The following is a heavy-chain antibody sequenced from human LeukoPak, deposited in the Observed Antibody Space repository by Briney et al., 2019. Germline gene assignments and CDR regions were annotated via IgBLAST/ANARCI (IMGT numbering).Heavy chain of an antibody. CDR1: GGSISSYY. CDR3: ARERQIAVVTGSTFDL. D-gene: IGHD1-14*01. Sequence: KSSETLSLTCTVSGGSISSYYWSWIRQPPGRGLEWIGYIYYSGSTNYNPSLKSRVSISVDKSKNQFSLKLISVTAADTAVYYCARERQIAVVTGSTFDLWGPGALVIVSA. V-gene: IGHV4-59*12. CDR2: IYYSGST. J-gene: IGHJ3*01.